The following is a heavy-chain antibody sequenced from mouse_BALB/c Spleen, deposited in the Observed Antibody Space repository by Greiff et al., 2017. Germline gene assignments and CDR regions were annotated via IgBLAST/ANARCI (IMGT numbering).Heavy chain of an antibody. Sequence: VQLQQSGAELVRPGSSVKISCKASGYAFSSYWMNWVKQRPGQGLEWIGQIYPGDGDTNYNGKFKGKATLTADKSSSTAYMQLSSLTSEDSAVYFCARGGYDVGAWFAYWGQGTLVTVSA. J-gene: IGHJ3*01. CDR2: IYPGDGDT. CDR1: GYAFSSYW. V-gene: IGHV1-80*01. D-gene: IGHD2-14*01. CDR3: ARGGYDVGAWFAY.